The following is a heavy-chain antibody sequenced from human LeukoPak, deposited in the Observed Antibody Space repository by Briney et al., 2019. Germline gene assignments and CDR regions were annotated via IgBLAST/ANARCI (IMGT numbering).Heavy chain of an antibody. J-gene: IGHJ4*02. CDR3: ARDPDSITIFGVVTETISRY. Sequence: ASVKVSCKASGDTFTGYYMHWVRQAPGQGLEWMGRINPNSGGTNYAQKFQGRVTMTRDTSISTAYMELSRLRSDDTAAYYCARDPDSITIFGVVTETISRYWGQGTLVTVCS. V-gene: IGHV1-2*06. CDR1: GDTFTGYY. D-gene: IGHD3-3*01. CDR2: INPNSGGT.